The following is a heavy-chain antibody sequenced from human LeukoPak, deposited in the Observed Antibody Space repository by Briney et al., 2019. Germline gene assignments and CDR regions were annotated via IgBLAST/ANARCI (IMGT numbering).Heavy chain of an antibody. CDR1: GFTFSTYA. CDR3: AKRPGYNSGTFDS. J-gene: IGHJ5*01. V-gene: IGHV3-23*01. D-gene: IGHD6-19*01. Sequence: PGGSLRLSCAASGFTFSTYAMSWVRQAPGKGLEWVSTVSDSGAGTWYPDSLKGRFTISRDYSKNTVYLQLNSLRAEDTAVYYCAKRPGYNSGTFDSWGLGTLVTVSS. CDR2: VSDSGAGT.